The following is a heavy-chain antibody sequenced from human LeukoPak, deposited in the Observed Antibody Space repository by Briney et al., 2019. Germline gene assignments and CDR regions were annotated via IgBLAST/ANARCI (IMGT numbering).Heavy chain of an antibody. CDR1: GFTFSTYA. J-gene: IGHJ4*02. V-gene: IGHV3-23*01. D-gene: IGHD3-22*01. CDR3: AREDDSGGYYYGRCDF. Sequence: GRSLRLSCAASGFTFSTYAMSWVCQAPGKGLEWGSTISAVGAGTYFADSVRGRFTISRDNAKNSLYLQMNSLRADGTAVYYCAREDDSGGYYYGRCDFWGQGTLVTVSS. CDR2: ISAVGAGT.